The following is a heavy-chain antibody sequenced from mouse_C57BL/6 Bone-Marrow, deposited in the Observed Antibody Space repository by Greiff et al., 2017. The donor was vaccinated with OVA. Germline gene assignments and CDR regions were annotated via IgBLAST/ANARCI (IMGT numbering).Heavy chain of an antibody. CDR2: IYPRSGNT. CDR1: GYTFTSYG. Sequence: QVQLQQSGAELARPGASVQLSCKASGYTFTSYGISWVKQRTGQGLEWIGEIYPRSGNTYYNEKFKGKATLTADKSSSTAYMELRSLTSEDSAVYFCARGGAYYSNYYYWGQGTTLTVSS. J-gene: IGHJ2*01. V-gene: IGHV1-81*01. CDR3: ARGGAYYSNYYY. D-gene: IGHD2-5*01.